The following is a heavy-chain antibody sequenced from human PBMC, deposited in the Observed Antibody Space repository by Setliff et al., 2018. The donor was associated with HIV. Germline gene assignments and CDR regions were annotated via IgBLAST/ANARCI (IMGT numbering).Heavy chain of an antibody. V-gene: IGHV1-3*01. CDR1: GYTFTSYT. CDR3: ARMPSAAMWGGGAFDI. CDR2: INAGNGNT. D-gene: IGHD2-2*01. Sequence: GASVKVSCKASGYTFTSYTMHWVRQAPGQRLEWMGWINAGNGNTKYSQKFQGRVTITRDTSASTAYMVLSSLRSEDTAVYYCARMPSAAMWGGGAFDIWGQGTMVT. J-gene: IGHJ3*02.